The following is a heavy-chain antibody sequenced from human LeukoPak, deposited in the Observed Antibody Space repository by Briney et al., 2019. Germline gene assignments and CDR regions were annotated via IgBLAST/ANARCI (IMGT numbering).Heavy chain of an antibody. Sequence: ESSETLSLTCTVSGASISSSTYYWGWIRQPPGKGLEWIGTIYYTGRTYDNPPLKSRVTLSVDTSKNQFSLRLTSVTAADTTIYYCARHTFRGYSNNWFDPWGQGTLVTVSS. CDR3: ARHTFRGYSNNWFDP. V-gene: IGHV4-39*01. CDR1: GASISSSTYY. CDR2: IYYTGRT. J-gene: IGHJ5*02. D-gene: IGHD4-23*01.